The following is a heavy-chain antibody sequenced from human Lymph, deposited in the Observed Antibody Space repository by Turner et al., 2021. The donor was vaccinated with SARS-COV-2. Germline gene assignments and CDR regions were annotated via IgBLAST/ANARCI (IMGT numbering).Heavy chain of an antibody. J-gene: IGHJ6*02. V-gene: IGHV1-69*01. CDR1: GGTFSSYHA. CDR2: IIPDFGIA. D-gene: IGHD7-27*01. CDR3: ARERGSISGAVRGMDV. Sequence: QEQLVQSGAEVKKPGSSVKVSFKASGGTFSSYHAINWVRQAPGQGLEWVGGIIPDFGIANYAQKFQGRGTITADESTNTAYMELSSLRSEDTAVYYCARERGSISGAVRGMDVWGQGTTVTVSS.